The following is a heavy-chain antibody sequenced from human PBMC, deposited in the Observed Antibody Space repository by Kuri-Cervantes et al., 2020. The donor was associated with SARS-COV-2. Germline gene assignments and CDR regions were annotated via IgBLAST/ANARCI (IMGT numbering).Heavy chain of an antibody. CDR3: ARFGIAVARSVDY. D-gene: IGHD6-19*01. Sequence: LRLSCAVSGYSISSGYYWGWIRQPPGKGLEWIGSIYHSGSTDYNPSLKSRVTISVDTSKNQFSLKLSSVTAADTAVYYCARFGIAVARSVDYWGQGTLVTVSS. CDR2: IYHSGST. V-gene: IGHV4-38-2*01. J-gene: IGHJ4*02. CDR1: GYSISSGYY.